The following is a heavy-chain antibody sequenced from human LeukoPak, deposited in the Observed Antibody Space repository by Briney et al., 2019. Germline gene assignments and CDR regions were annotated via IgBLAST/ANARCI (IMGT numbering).Heavy chain of an antibody. V-gene: IGHV4-4*07. CDR3: ARDRTAPRQRFFDY. J-gene: IGHJ4*02. CDR1: GVSISDYS. D-gene: IGHD2-15*01. CDR2: LSSSANT. Sequence: RPSETLSLTCRVSGVSISDYSWSWIRQPAGKGLEFIGRLSSSANTYYSPSLKSRITLSMDTSKNHFSLNLTSVTAADTAVYYCARDRTAPRQRFFDYWGKGILVTVSS.